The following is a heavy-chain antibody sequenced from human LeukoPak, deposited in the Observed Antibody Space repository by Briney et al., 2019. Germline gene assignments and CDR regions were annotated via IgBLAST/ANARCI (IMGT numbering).Heavy chain of an antibody. V-gene: IGHV3-23*01. CDR1: GFTFSNFG. J-gene: IGHJ3*02. D-gene: IGHD2-8*02. CDR3: AKTRSVLVVVRDAFDI. CDR2: ISGSGDST. Sequence: QPGGSLRLSCAASGFTFSNFGMSWVRQAPGKGLEWVSGISGSGDSTYYADSVKGRFTISRDNSKNTLYLQMNSLRAEDTAVYYCAKTRSVLVVVRDAFDIWGQGTMVTVSS.